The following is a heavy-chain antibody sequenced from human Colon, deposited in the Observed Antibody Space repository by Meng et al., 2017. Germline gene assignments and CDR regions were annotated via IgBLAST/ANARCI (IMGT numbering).Heavy chain of an antibody. CDR2: IYWDDDK. CDR3: AHFLAPVGYFDY. CDR1: GFSLDTRGVA. V-gene: IGHV2-5*02. Sequence: QLPWKGPGPTLVKPTAALPLTFTFSGFSLDTRGVAVAWIRQPPGGALEWLAIIYWDDDKRYSPSLKSRLTITKDTSKNQVVLTMTNMDPVDTATYYCAHFLAPVGYFDYWGQGALVTVSS. D-gene: IGHD1-14*01. J-gene: IGHJ4*02.